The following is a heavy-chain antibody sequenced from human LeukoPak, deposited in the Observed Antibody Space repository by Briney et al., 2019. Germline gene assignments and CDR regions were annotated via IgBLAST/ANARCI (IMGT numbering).Heavy chain of an antibody. CDR1: GDSVSSNSAA. CDR3: AREVEWSGYDLDWFDP. Sequence: SQTLSLTCAISGDSVSSNSAAWTWIRQSPSRGLEWLGRTYYRSKWYNDYAVSVKSRITINPDTSKNQFSLQLNSVTPEDTAVYYCAREVEWSGYDLDWFDPWGQGTLVTVSS. D-gene: IGHD5-12*01. V-gene: IGHV6-1*01. J-gene: IGHJ5*02. CDR2: TYYRSKWYN.